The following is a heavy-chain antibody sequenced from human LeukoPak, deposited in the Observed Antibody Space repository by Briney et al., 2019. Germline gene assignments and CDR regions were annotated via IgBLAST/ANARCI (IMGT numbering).Heavy chain of an antibody. CDR2: INHSGST. D-gene: IGHD1-7*01. V-gene: IGHV4-34*01. CDR1: GGSFSGYY. Sequence: SETLSLTCAVYGGSFSGYYWSWIRQPPGKGLEWIGEINHSGSTNYNPSLKSRVTISVDTSKNQFSLKLSSVTAADAAVYYCARQLPVLYYYYGMDVWGQGTTVTVSS. J-gene: IGHJ6*02. CDR3: ARQLPVLYYYYGMDV.